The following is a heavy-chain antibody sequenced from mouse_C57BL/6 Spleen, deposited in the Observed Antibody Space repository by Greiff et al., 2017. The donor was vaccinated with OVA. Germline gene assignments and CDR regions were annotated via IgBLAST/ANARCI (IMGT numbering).Heavy chain of an antibody. V-gene: IGHV1-52*01. Sequence: VQLQQPGAELVRPGSSVKLSCKASGYTFTSYWMHWVKQRPIQGLEWIGNIDPSDSETHYNQKFKDKATLTVDKSSSTAYMQLSSLTSEDSAVYYCARSGGNYLDYWGQGTSVTVSS. CDR1: GYTFTSYW. CDR3: ARSGGNYLDY. D-gene: IGHD2-1*01. CDR2: IDPSDSET. J-gene: IGHJ4*01.